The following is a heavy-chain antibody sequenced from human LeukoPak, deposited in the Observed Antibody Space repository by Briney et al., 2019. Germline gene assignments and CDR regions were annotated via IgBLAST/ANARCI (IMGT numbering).Heavy chain of an antibody. Sequence: GGSLRLSCAASGFTFSAFAMTWVRQAPGKAPEWIASITGGGNSVFYAESVKGRFTSARDNSKNTLFLHMGSLRAEDAAVYFCAKRGVVIRVILVGFHKEAYYLDSWGQGALVTVSS. V-gene: IGHV3-23*01. CDR3: AKRGVVIRVILVGFHKEAYYLDS. J-gene: IGHJ4*02. CDR1: GFTFSAFA. CDR2: ITGGGNSV. D-gene: IGHD3-22*01.